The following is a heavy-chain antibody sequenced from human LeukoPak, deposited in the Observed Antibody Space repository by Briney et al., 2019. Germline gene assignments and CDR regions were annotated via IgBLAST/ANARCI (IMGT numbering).Heavy chain of an antibody. V-gene: IGHV2-5*01. CDR3: ARSYSDYDYFNNWFDP. J-gene: IGHJ5*02. CDR1: GFSLSTSGVG. Sequence: SGPTLVKPTQTLTLTCTFSGFSLSTSGVGVGWIRQPPGKALEWLALIYWNDDKRYSPSLKSRLTISKDTSKNQVVLTMTNMDPVDTATYYCARSYSDYDYFNNWFDPWGQGTLVTVSS. CDR2: IYWNDDK. D-gene: IGHD5-12*01.